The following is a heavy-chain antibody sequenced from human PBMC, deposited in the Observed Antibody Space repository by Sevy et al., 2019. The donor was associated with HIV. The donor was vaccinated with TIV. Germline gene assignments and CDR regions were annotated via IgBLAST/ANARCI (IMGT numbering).Heavy chain of an antibody. D-gene: IGHD2-2*01. V-gene: IGHV3-7*01. J-gene: IGHJ4*02. Sequence: GGSLRLSCAASGFTFTDYWMSWVRQTPGKGLEWVATIKQDESEKYYVDSVKGRFAISRDNEKNSVSLQMNGLRVKDEALYYCAGEVGGFNWGPYHFGSWGQGTLVTVSS. CDR1: GFTFTDYW. CDR3: AGEVGGFNWGPYHFGS. CDR2: IKQDESEK.